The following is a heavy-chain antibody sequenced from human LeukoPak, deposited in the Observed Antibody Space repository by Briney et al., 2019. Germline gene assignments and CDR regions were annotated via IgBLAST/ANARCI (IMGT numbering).Heavy chain of an antibody. CDR1: GGSISRGDYY. V-gene: IGHV4-30-4*01. Sequence: SETLSLTCTVSGGSISRGDYYWSWIRQPPGKGLECIGYIYYSGSTYYTPSLKSRVTISVDTSKNQFSLKLSSVTAADTAVYYCARAPYARYYYGMDVWGQGTTVTVSS. D-gene: IGHD4-17*01. J-gene: IGHJ6*02. CDR2: IYYSGST. CDR3: ARAPYARYYYGMDV.